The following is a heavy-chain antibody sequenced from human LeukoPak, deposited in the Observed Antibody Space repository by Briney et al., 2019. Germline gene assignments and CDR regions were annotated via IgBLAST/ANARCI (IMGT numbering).Heavy chain of an antibody. CDR3: ASKRKQQLGAH. Sequence: GGSLRLSCAASGFTFSNAWMNWVRQAPGKGLEWVSYISSSGSTIYYADSVKGRFTISRDNAKNSLYLQMNSLRAEDTAVYYCASKRKQQLGAHWGQGTLVTVSS. CDR2: ISSSGSTI. J-gene: IGHJ4*02. CDR1: GFTFSNAW. V-gene: IGHV3-48*03. D-gene: IGHD6-13*01.